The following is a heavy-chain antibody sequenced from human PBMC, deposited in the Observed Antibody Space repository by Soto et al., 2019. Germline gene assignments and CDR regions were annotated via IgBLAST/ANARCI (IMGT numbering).Heavy chain of an antibody. V-gene: IGHV1-18*01. CDR3: ATSSRSVVPASFDY. D-gene: IGHD2-2*01. J-gene: IGHJ4*02. CDR1: GYTFSNYG. Sequence: ASVKVSCKTSGYTFSNYGITWVRQAPGQPLEWLGWISLYSDGTNYAQKFQGRVTITADESTSTAYMELSSLRSEDTAVYYCATSSRSVVPASFDYWGQGTLVTVSS. CDR2: ISLYSDGT.